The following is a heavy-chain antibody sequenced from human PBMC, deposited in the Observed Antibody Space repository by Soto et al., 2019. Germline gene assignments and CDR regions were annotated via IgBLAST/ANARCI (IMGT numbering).Heavy chain of an antibody. CDR1: GASFSGFY. V-gene: IGHV4-34*01. J-gene: IGHJ6*02. D-gene: IGHD6-13*01. CDR2: IKHSVTT. CDR3: ARPDSSSWYRDNYYGMYV. Sequence: NPSETLSLTCAVYGASFSGFYWSSMRQPPQKRLESTGEIKHSVTTIYNTSLRSRATTSVDTSTISFSLRLSSVTAADTAVYYCARPDSSSWYRDNYYGMYVWGQGTTVTVSS.